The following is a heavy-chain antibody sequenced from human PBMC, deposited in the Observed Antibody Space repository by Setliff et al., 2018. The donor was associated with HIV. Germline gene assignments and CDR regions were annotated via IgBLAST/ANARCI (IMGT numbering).Heavy chain of an antibody. CDR1: RFTFTSAA. Sequence: ASVKVSCKASRFTFTSAAVQWVRQARGQRPEWIGWIVVGSGNTKYAQRFQERVTITRDMSTRTAYMELSSLRSEDTAVYYCAVDLGDYYYDTTDYYYGGGLGYWGQGTLDTSPQ. V-gene: IGHV1-58*01. J-gene: IGHJ4*02. D-gene: IGHD3-22*01. CDR3: AVDLGDYYYDTTDYYYGGGLGY. CDR2: IVVGSGNT.